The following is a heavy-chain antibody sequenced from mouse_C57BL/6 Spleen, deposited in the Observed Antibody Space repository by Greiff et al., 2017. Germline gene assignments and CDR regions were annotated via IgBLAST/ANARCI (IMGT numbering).Heavy chain of an antibody. D-gene: IGHD1-1*02. Sequence: EVQLQQSGPELVKPGASVKISCKASGYSFTGYYMNWVKQSPEKSLEWIGELNPSTGGTTYNQKFKAKATLTVDKSSSTAYMQLKSLTSEDSAVYYCARSGPNYAYFDYWGQGTTLTVSS. CDR2: LNPSTGGT. V-gene: IGHV1-42*01. CDR3: ARSGPNYAYFDY. J-gene: IGHJ2*01. CDR1: GYSFTGYY.